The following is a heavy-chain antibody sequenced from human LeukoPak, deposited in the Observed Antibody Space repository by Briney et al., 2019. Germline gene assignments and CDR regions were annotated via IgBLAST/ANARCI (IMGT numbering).Heavy chain of an antibody. Sequence: PSETLSLTCAVYGGSFSGYYWSWIRQPPGKGLEWIGEINHSGSTNYNPSHKSRVTISVDTSKNQFSLKLSSVTAADTAVYYCARAGDNSGYSDYWGQGTLVTVSS. V-gene: IGHV4-34*01. CDR1: GGSFSGYY. J-gene: IGHJ4*02. D-gene: IGHD3-22*01. CDR3: ARAGDNSGYSDY. CDR2: INHSGST.